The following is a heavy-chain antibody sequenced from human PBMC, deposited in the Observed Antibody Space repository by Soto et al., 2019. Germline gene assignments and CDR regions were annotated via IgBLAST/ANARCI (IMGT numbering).Heavy chain of an antibody. Sequence: SETLSLTCTVSGGSISSYYWSWIRQPPGKGLEWIGYIYYSGSTNYNPSLKSRVTISVDTSKNQFSLKLSSVTAADTAVYYCATVDIVVVSAQGANWFDRRGQGTPVPVSS. CDR2: IYYSGST. CDR3: ATVDIVVVSAQGANWFDR. J-gene: IGHJ5*02. D-gene: IGHD2-2*01. CDR1: GGSISSYY. V-gene: IGHV4-59*08.